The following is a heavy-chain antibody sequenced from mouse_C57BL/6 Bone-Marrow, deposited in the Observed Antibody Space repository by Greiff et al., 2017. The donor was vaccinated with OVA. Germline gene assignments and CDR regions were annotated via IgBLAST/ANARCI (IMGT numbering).Heavy chain of an antibody. Sequence: EVQLVESGGGLVQPKGSLKLSCAASGFSFNTYAMNWVRQAPGKGLEWVARIRSKSNNYATYYADSVKDRFTISRDDSESMLYLQMNNLKTEDTAMYYCVREGYGSSYLAWFAYWGQGTLVTVSA. V-gene: IGHV10-1*01. D-gene: IGHD1-1*01. CDR3: VREGYGSSYLAWFAY. J-gene: IGHJ3*01. CDR2: IRSKSNNYAT. CDR1: GFSFNTYA.